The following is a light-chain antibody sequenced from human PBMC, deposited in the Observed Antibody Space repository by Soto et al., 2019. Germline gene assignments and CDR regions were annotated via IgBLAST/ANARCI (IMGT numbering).Light chain of an antibody. CDR2: DVN. J-gene: IGLJ3*02. Sequence: QSVLTQPASMSGSPGQSITISCTGTSSDVGGYDYVSWYQQHPGKAPKLIIYDVNNRPSGVSDRFSGSKSGNTASLTITGLRAEDEADYYCSSYASGSTLVFGGGTKVTVL. CDR1: SSDVGGYDY. V-gene: IGLV2-14*01. CDR3: SSYASGSTLV.